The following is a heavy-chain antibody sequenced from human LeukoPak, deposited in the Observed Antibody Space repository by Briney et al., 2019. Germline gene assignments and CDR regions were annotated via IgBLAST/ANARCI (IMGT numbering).Heavy chain of an antibody. CDR1: GGSISSYY. J-gene: IGHJ4*02. Sequence: SETLSLTCTVSGGSISSYYWSWIRQPPGEGLEWIGYIYYSESTNYNPSLKSRVTISVDTSKNQFSLKLSSVTAADTAVYYCARGRTGYSSSWYPRFDYWGQGTLVTVSS. CDR3: ARGRTGYSSSWYPRFDY. CDR2: IYYSEST. D-gene: IGHD6-13*01. V-gene: IGHV4-59*01.